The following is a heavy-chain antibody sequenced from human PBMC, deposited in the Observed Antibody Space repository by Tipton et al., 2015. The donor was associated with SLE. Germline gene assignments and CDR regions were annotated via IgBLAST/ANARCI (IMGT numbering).Heavy chain of an antibody. CDR1: DFSVSSSHY. V-gene: IGHV4-38-2*01. Sequence: TLSLTCAVSDFSVSSSHYCGWFRQPPGKGLEWIGTIYLSGSTYYNPSLKSRVSISEDTSRNQLSLELNSVTAADTALYYCARHADRIFGVPYWGQGTLVTVSS. J-gene: IGHJ4*02. D-gene: IGHD3-3*02. CDR2: IYLSGST. CDR3: ARHADRIFGVPY.